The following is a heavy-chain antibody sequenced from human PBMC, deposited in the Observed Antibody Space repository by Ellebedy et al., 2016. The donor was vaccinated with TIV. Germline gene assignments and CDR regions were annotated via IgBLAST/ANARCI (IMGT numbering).Heavy chain of an antibody. Sequence: AASVKVSCKASGYTFTTYDINWVRQATGQGLEWMGWMNPNSGDTGYAQKFQDRLTMTRSASISTAYLELSSLRSEDTGVYYCARGRGDYGDPSFPVSDYWGQGTLVTVSS. CDR2: MNPNSGDT. D-gene: IGHD4-17*01. CDR1: GYTFTTYD. CDR3: ARGRGDYGDPSFPVSDY. J-gene: IGHJ4*02. V-gene: IGHV1-8*02.